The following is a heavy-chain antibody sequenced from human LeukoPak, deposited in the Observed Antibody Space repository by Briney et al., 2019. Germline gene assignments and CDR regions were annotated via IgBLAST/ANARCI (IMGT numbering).Heavy chain of an antibody. CDR1: GFTFSSYG. D-gene: IGHD6-19*01. CDR2: ISYDGSNK. J-gene: IGHJ6*02. V-gene: IGHV3-30*18. Sequence: GGSLRLSCAASGFTFSSYGMHWVRQAPGKGLEWVAVISYDGSNKYYADSVKGRFTISRDNSKNTLYLQMNSLRAEDAAVYYCAKDRESSGSPSNYYYGMDVWGQGTTVTVSS. CDR3: AKDRESSGSPSNYYYGMDV.